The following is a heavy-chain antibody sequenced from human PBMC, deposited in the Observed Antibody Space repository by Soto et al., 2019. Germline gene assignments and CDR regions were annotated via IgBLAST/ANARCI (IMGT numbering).Heavy chain of an antibody. Sequence: PGGSLRLSCAASGFTFSSFHMNWVRQAPGRGLEWVAYITSSSDTIYYSDSVKCRFTISRDNGKNSLFLQMNSLRDEDTAVYYCARVVVVIPPGYYYAMDVWGQGTTVTVSS. D-gene: IGHD3-22*01. CDR3: ARVVVVIPPGYYYAMDV. V-gene: IGHV3-48*02. CDR1: GFTFSSFH. J-gene: IGHJ6*02. CDR2: ITSSSDTI.